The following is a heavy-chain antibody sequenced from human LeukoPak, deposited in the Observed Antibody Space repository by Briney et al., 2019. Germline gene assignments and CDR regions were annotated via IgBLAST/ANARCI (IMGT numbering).Heavy chain of an antibody. V-gene: IGHV3-23*01. Sequence: GGSLRLSCAASGFTFSNYAMSWVRQAPGKGLEWVSGISGSGGSTYYADSVKGRFTISRDNSKNTLYLQMNSLRAEDTAVYYCAVIAAAGDDYWGQGTLVTVPS. J-gene: IGHJ4*02. D-gene: IGHD6-13*01. CDR3: AVIAAAGDDY. CDR1: GFTFSNYA. CDR2: ISGSGGST.